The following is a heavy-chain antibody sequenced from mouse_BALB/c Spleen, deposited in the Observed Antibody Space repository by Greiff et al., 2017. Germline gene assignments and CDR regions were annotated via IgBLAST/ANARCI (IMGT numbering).Heavy chain of an antibody. CDR2: SRNKANHYTT. Sequence: EVKLMESGGGLVQPGGSLRLSCATSGFTFSDFYMEWVRQPPGKRLEWIAASRNKANHYTTEYSASVKGRFIVSRDTSQSILYLQMNALRAEDTAIYYCARYGNYAMDYWGQGTSVTVSS. CDR3: ARYGNYAMDY. V-gene: IGHV7-1*02. J-gene: IGHJ4*01. CDR1: GFTFSDFY.